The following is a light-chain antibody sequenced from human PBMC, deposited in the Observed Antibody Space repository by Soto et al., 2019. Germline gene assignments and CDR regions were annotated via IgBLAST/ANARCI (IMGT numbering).Light chain of an antibody. J-gene: IGKJ1*01. Sequence: DIQMTQSPSTRSASVGDRVTITCRASQSISSWLAWYQQKPGKAPKLLIYKATSLESGVPSRFSGSGSGTEFTLTNSSLQPDDFATYYCQQYNSYWTFGQGTKVEIK. CDR3: QQYNSYWT. V-gene: IGKV1-5*03. CDR2: KAT. CDR1: QSISSW.